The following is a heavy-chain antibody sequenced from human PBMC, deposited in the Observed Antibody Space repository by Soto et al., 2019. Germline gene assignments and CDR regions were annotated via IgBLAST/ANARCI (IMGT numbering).Heavy chain of an antibody. CDR1: GFTFSSYA. CDR2: ISGSGGST. CDR3: VGGANTHGAFDI. V-gene: IGHV3-23*01. J-gene: IGHJ3*02. D-gene: IGHD1-26*01. Sequence: EVQLLESGGGLVQPGGSLRLSCAASGFTFSSYAMSWVRQAPGKGLEWVSAISGSGGSTYYADSVKGRFTISRDNSKNALYLQMNSLRAEDTAVYYCVGGANTHGAFDIWGQGTMVTVSS.